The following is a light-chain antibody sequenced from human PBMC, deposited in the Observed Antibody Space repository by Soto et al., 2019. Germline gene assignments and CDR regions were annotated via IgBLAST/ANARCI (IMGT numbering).Light chain of an antibody. CDR2: DVS. V-gene: IGLV2-14*03. CDR3: SSSTSTSTNVI. J-gene: IGLJ2*01. CDR1: SSDVGRYNY. Sequence: QSALTQPASVSGSPGQSITISCTGTSSDVGRYNYVSWYQQHPGKAPKLMIFDVSNRPSGVSNRFSGSKSDNTASLTISGLQAEDEADYYCSSSTSTSTNVIFGGGTKVTVL.